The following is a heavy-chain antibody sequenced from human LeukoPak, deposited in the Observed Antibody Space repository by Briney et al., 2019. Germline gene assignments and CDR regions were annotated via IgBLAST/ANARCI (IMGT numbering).Heavy chain of an antibody. D-gene: IGHD2-2*01. V-gene: IGHV4-39*07. Sequence: SETLSLTCTVSGGSISSTIYHWGWIRQPPGKGLEWIGEINHSGSTNYNPSLKSRVTISVDTSKNQFSLKLSSVTAADTAVYYCARSCSSTSCPRASYYYMDVWGKGTTVTVSS. J-gene: IGHJ6*03. CDR1: GGSISSTIYH. CDR2: INHSGST. CDR3: ARSCSSTSCPRASYYYMDV.